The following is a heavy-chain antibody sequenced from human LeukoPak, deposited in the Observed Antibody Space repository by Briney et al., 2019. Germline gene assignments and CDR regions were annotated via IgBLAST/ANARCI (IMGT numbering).Heavy chain of an antibody. CDR2: LNDNGGST. Sequence: PGRSLRLSCAASGLTFSRYAMSWVRQAPGTGLDRVSALNDNGGSTYYADSGKGRFTISRDNSKNTLYLQMHSLRAEDTAVYYCAKHAYNGYGADYFDYWGQGTPVTVSS. CDR3: AKHAYNGYGADYFDY. V-gene: IGHV3-23*01. D-gene: IGHD5-12*01. J-gene: IGHJ4*02. CDR1: GLTFSRYA.